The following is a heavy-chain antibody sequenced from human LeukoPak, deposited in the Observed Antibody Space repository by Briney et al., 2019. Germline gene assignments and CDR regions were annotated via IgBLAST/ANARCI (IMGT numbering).Heavy chain of an antibody. CDR1: GFTFSSYW. V-gene: IGHV3-7*01. CDR3: ASDIIAGTGIDY. CDR2: IKQDGSEK. J-gene: IGHJ4*02. D-gene: IGHD6-13*01. Sequence: GSLRLSCAASGFTFSSYWMSWVRQAPGKGLEWVANIKQDGSEKYYVDSVKGRFTISRDNAKNSLYLQMNSLRAEDTALYYCASDIIAGTGIDYWGQGTLVTVSS.